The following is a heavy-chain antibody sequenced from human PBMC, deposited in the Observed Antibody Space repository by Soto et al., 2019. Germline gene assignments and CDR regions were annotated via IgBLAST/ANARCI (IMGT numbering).Heavy chain of an antibody. V-gene: IGHV1-69*05. D-gene: IGHD5-12*01. CDR3: AREGSGYNF. CDR2: IIPIFGTA. CDR1: GGTFSSYA. Sequence: ASVKVSCKASGGTFSSYAISWVRQAPGQGLEWMGGIIPIFGTANYAQKFQGRATITTDKSTSAGYIEPISLRSDDTAVYDCAREGSGYNFWGQGTQVTV. J-gene: IGHJ4*02.